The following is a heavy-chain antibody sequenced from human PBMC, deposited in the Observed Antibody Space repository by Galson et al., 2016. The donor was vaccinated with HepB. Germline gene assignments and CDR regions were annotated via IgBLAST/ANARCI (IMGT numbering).Heavy chain of an antibody. CDR1: GYTFTTYG. CDR3: AKGYGFWTAFDY. D-gene: IGHD3-3*01. Sequence: VKVSCKASGYTFTTYGISWVRQAPGQGLEWMGWISAYYGNTKSTQKLQGRVTMTRDTSTSTAYMELRSLTSDDTVVYYCAKGYGFWTAFDYWGQGTLVTVSS. CDR2: ISAYYGNT. V-gene: IGHV1-18*01. J-gene: IGHJ4*02.